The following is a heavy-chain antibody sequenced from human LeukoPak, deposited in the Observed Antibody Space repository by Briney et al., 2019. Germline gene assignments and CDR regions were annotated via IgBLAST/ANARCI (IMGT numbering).Heavy chain of an antibody. J-gene: IGHJ4*02. CDR1: GGSISSYY. D-gene: IGHD3-22*01. V-gene: IGHV4-59*01. Sequence: SETLSLTCTVSGGSISSYYWSWIRRPPGKGLEWIGYIYYSGSTNYNPSLKSRVTIPVDTSKNQFSLKLSSVTAADTAVYYCARGFSGYYPYYFDYWGQGTLVTVSS. CDR3: ARGFSGYYPYYFDY. CDR2: IYYSGST.